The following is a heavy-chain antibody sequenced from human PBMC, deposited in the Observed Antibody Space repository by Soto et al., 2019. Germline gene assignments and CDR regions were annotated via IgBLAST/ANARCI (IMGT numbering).Heavy chain of an antibody. CDR3: ATSHDI. J-gene: IGHJ6*02. Sequence: GGSLRHSCAASGFTFSSYSMNWVRQAPGKGLEWVSYISSSSSTIYYADSVKGRFAISRDNAKNSLYLQVNSLRAEDTDVYYCATSHDICGRGTSVTVSS. CDR1: GFTFSSYS. V-gene: IGHV3-48*01. CDR2: ISSSSSTI.